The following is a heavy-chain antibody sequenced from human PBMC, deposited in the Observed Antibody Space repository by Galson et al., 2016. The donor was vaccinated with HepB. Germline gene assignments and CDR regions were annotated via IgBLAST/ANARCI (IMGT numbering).Heavy chain of an antibody. CDR1: GGTFSSYT. CDR3: AGATRLYDVDV. J-gene: IGHJ6*04. CDR2: IVPIVGTP. V-gene: IGHV1-69*08. Sequence: SVKVSCKASGGTFSSYTLNWVRQAPGQGLEWVGRIVPIVGTPNFAQKFQGRVTIAADKSTSTVYMELSSLRSEDTAVYYCAGATRLYDVDVWGKGTSVTVSS.